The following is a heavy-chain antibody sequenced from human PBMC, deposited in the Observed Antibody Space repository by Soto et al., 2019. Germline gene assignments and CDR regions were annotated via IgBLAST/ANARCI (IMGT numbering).Heavy chain of an antibody. CDR1: GGTFSSYA. J-gene: IGHJ5*02. Sequence: ASVKVSCKASGGTFSSYAISWVRQAPGQGLEWMGGIIPIFGTANYAQKFQGRVTITADESTSTAYMELSSLRSEDTAVYYCARTNSGNTPWKWFDPWGLGTLVTVS. V-gene: IGHV1-69*13. CDR2: IIPIFGTA. CDR3: ARTNSGNTPWKWFDP. D-gene: IGHD1-26*01.